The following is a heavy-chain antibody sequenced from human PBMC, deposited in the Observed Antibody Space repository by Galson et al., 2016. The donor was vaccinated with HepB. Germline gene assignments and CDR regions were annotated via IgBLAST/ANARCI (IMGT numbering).Heavy chain of an antibody. D-gene: IGHD3-3*01. J-gene: IGHJ4*02. CDR1: GFTFSRHW. Sequence: SLRLSCAASGFTFSRHWMYWVRQAPGKGLVWVSQINSDGSTINYADSVKGRFTISRDNADNTLYLQMNSLRGDDTAVYYCSTLRDFWSGWGQGTLVTVSP. CDR3: STLRDFWSG. V-gene: IGHV3-74*01. CDR2: INSDGSTI.